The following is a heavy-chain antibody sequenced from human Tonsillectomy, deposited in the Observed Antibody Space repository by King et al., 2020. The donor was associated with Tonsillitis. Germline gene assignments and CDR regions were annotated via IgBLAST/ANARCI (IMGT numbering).Heavy chain of an antibody. D-gene: IGHD3-16*01. CDR1: GFTFTNAW. CDR3: AWIIRLGDLSGRAS. Sequence: VQLVESGGGLVKPGGSLRLSCAASGFTFTNAWMNWVRQAPGKGLEWVGRIKSNPDGGTADYAAPVKGRFTLSRDDSKDTLYLQMNSLKTEDTAVYYCAWIIRLGDLSGRASCGQGALVTVS. J-gene: IGHJ5*02. CDR2: IKSNPDGGTA. V-gene: IGHV3-15*07.